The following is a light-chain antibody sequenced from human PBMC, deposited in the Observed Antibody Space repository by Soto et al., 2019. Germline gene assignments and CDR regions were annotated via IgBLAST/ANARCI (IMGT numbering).Light chain of an antibody. CDR3: QQYGSSPRT. Sequence: EIVLTQSPGTLSLSPGERATLLCRASQSVSTTSLAWYQQKPGQAPSLLIYGASNRAPGIPDRFSGSGSGTDFTLTITRLEPEDFAVYFCQQYGSSPRTFGQGTKVDIK. J-gene: IGKJ1*01. CDR1: QSVSTTS. V-gene: IGKV3-20*01. CDR2: GAS.